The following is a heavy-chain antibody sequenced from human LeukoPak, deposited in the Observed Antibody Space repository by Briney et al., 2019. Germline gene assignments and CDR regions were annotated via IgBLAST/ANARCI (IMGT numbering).Heavy chain of an antibody. J-gene: IGHJ6*03. V-gene: IGHV4-38-2*02. Sequence: PSETLSLTCTVSGYSISSGYYWGWIRQPPGKGLEWIGSIYQSGSTYYNPSLKSRVTISVDTSKNQFSLKLSSVTAADTAVYYCARAVGSGYDFLGDPDEALNYYYYYMDVWGKGTTVTVSS. CDR2: IYQSGST. D-gene: IGHD5-12*01. CDR3: ARAVGSGYDFLGDPDEALNYYYYYMDV. CDR1: GYSISSGYY.